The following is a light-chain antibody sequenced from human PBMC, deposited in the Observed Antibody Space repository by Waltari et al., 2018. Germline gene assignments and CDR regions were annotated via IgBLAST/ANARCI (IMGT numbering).Light chain of an antibody. CDR1: QSLSSGY. J-gene: IGKJ2*01. V-gene: IGKV3-20*01. CDR2: GAS. CDR3: QQYDSTPYT. Sequence: EIVLTPSPDTLSLSPGDRAALSCRASQSLSSGYLAWYQQKPGQAPRLLIYGASSRATGIPDRFSGSGSETDFTLTISRLEPEDFAVYYCQQYDSTPYTFGQGTKLEIK.